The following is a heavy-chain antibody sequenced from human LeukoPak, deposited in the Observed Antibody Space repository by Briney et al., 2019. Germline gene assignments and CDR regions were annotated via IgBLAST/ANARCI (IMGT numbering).Heavy chain of an antibody. CDR2: INPNSGGT. J-gene: IGHJ6*03. CDR1: GYTFTGYY. Sequence: ASVKVSCKASGYTFTGYYMHWVRQAPGQGLEWMGWINPNSGGTNYAQKFQGRVTMTRDTSISTAYMELSRLRSDDTAVYYCARGVRSGAAYYYYYMDVWGKGTTVTISS. CDR3: ARGVRSGAAYYYYYMDV. V-gene: IGHV1-2*02. D-gene: IGHD3-10*01.